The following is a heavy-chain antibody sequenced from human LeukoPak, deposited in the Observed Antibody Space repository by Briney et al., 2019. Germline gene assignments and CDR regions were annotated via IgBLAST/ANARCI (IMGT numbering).Heavy chain of an antibody. CDR1: GFTFSSYA. V-gene: IGHV3-33*08. CDR3: ARVLSGEGSPTRDAFDI. J-gene: IGHJ3*02. CDR2: IWYDGSNK. Sequence: GGSLRLSCAASGFTFSSYAMSWVRQAPGKGLEWVAVIWYDGSNKYYADSVKGRFTISRDNSKNTLYLQMNSLRAEDTAVYYCARVLSGEGSPTRDAFDIWGQGTMVTVSS. D-gene: IGHD3-10*01.